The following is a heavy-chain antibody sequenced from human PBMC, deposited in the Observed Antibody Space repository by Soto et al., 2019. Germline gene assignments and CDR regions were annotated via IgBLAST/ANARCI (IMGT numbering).Heavy chain of an antibody. CDR3: ARGYVLGNYYVGLGNWLDP. CDR2: IYHSGST. D-gene: IGHD3-16*01. Sequence: SETLSLTCAVSGGSISSGGYSWSWIRQPPGKGLEWIGYIYHSGSTYYNPSLKSRVTISVDRSKNQFSLKLSSVTAADTAVYFCARGYVLGNYYVGLGNWLDPWGQGTLVTVSS. V-gene: IGHV4-30-2*01. CDR1: GGSISSGGYS. J-gene: IGHJ5*02.